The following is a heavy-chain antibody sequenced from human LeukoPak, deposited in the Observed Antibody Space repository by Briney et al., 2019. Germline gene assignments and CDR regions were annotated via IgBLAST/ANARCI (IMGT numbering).Heavy chain of an antibody. D-gene: IGHD2-2*01. CDR3: ARSRVSVVVPYYMDV. CDR2: FDPEDGEA. CDR1: GYTLTELS. Sequence: ASVKVSCKVSGYTLTELSMHWVRQAPGKGLEWMGGFDPEDGEAICAQKFQGRVTMTRDTSISTAYMELSRLRSDDTAVYYCARSRVSVVVPYYMDVWGKGTTVTVSS. V-gene: IGHV1-24*01. J-gene: IGHJ6*03.